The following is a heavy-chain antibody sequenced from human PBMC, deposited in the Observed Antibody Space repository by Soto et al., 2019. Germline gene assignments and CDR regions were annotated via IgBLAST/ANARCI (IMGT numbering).Heavy chain of an antibody. D-gene: IGHD3-10*01. J-gene: IGHJ4*02. V-gene: IGHV1-69*02. CDR3: WFYYVSVSYYHLDY. CDR2: IIPILGIA. Sequence: QVQLVQSGAEVKKPGSSVKVSCKASGGTFSSYTISWVRQAPGQGLEWMGRIIPILGIANNAQKFQGRVTIASDKATSTAYMELSSLRSEDTPVYYCWFYYVSVSYYHLDYWGQGTLVTVSS. CDR1: GGTFSSYT.